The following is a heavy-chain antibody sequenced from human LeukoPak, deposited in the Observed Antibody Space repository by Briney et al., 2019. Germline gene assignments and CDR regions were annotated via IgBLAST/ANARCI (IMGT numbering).Heavy chain of an antibody. CDR2: IDWNSRST. Sequence: GWSLRLSCAASGFTFDDYAMQWVRLSPGKGLGWVSRIDWNSRSTVYADSVRGRFTISRDNAKNSLYLQMNSLRPEDTALYYCARDRRPLTGYNAQDYWGQGALVTVSS. CDR1: GFTFDDYA. J-gene: IGHJ4*02. V-gene: IGHV3-9*01. D-gene: IGHD3-9*01. CDR3: ARDRRPLTGYNAQDY.